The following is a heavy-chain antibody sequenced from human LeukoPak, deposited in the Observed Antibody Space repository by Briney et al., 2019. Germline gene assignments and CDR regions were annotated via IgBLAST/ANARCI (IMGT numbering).Heavy chain of an antibody. Sequence: GGSLRLSCAASGFSLNVHWMSWVRQGPGKGLEWVAHISPDGSEKKYVHSVEGRITISRDNAKNSMYLQMNSLRAEDAAVYYCARGHYGLDVWGQGTTVIVSS. CDR3: ARGHYGLDV. CDR2: ISPDGSEK. V-gene: IGHV3-7*04. CDR1: GFSLNVHW. J-gene: IGHJ6*02.